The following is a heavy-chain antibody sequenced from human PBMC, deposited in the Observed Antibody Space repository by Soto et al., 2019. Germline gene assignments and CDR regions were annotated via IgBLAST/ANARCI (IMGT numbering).Heavy chain of an antibody. CDR2: IGGGNTDR. CDR1: RFIFSDYA. J-gene: IGHJ5*01. Sequence: DVQLLESGGGLVQPGGSLTLSCAASRFIFSDYAMNWVRKAPGKGLEWVSSIGGGNTDRYYADSVKGRFIISRDNSNNTMYLQMNSLRDDDTAVYYCAKDAVSYNGKWDWYDSWSQGTLVTVSS. CDR3: AKDAVSYNGKWDWYDS. V-gene: IGHV3-23*01. D-gene: IGHD1-26*01.